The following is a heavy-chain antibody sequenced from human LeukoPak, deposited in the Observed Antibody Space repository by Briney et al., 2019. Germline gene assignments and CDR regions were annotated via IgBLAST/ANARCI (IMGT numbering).Heavy chain of an antibody. V-gene: IGHV3-53*01. J-gene: IGHJ4*02. CDR1: GFTVSSNY. CDR2: IYSGGST. CDR3: ASANSSSWPHEYDY. D-gene: IGHD6-13*01. Sequence: GGSLRLSCAASGFTVSSNYMSWVRQAPGKGLEWVSVIYSGGSTYYADSVKGRFTISRDNSKNTLYLQMNSLRAEDTAVYYCASANSSSWPHEYDYWGQGTLVTVSS.